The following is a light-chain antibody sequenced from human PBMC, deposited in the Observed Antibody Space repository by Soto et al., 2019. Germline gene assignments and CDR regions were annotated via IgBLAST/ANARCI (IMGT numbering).Light chain of an antibody. J-gene: IGLJ1*01. CDR1: SSDVGGYNS. V-gene: IGLV2-14*01. CDR3: GSYTSSSSYV. CDR2: DVS. Sequence: QSVLTQPASVSGSPGQSITLLCTGTSSDVGGYNSVSWYQQHPGKAPKLMIHDVSNRPSGVSNRFSGSKSGNTASLTISGLQAEDEADYYCGSYTSSSSYVFGTGTKVTVL.